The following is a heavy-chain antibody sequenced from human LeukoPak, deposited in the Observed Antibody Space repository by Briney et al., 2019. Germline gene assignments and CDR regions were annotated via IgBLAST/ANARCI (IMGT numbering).Heavy chain of an antibody. V-gene: IGHV4-39*01. CDR2: IFDRGTT. Sequence: SETLSLTCSVSGGSIRSSNCYWGWIRQPPGMGLGWIGSIFDRGTTYYNPSLKSRVTISVDTSKNQFSLRLTSVTAADTAVYFCARHEEEDGYNAKSPDHWGQGTLVTVSS. D-gene: IGHD5-24*01. J-gene: IGHJ4*02. CDR3: ARHEEEDGYNAKSPDH. CDR1: GGSIRSSNCY.